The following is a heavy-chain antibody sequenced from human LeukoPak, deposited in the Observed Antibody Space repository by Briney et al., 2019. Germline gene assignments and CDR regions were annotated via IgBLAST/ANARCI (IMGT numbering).Heavy chain of an antibody. Sequence: SETLSLTCSVSGDSMRSYIWSWIRQPPGKGLEWIGYVYYSGSPNYNPSFKSRVTISLDTSKNEISLNLTSVTGADTAVYYCARTTGHFDSSGYYRWLDPWGQGILVTVSS. J-gene: IGHJ5*02. D-gene: IGHD3-22*01. CDR1: GDSMRSYI. CDR3: ARTTGHFDSSGYYRWLDP. CDR2: VYYSGSP. V-gene: IGHV4-59*01.